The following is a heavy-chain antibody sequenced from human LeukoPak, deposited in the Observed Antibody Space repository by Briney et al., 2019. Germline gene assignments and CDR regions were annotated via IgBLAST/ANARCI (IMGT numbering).Heavy chain of an antibody. J-gene: IGHJ3*02. D-gene: IGHD3-10*01. CDR2: ISHSGST. CDR3: ARGENYYGSGSYYVGAFDI. Sequence: SETLSLTCAVYGGSFSGYCWSWIRQPPGKGLEWIGEISHSGSTNYNPSLKSRVTISVDTSKNQFSLKLSSVAAADTAVYYCARGENYYGSGSYYVGAFDIWGRGTMVTVSS. CDR1: GGSFSGYC. V-gene: IGHV4-34*01.